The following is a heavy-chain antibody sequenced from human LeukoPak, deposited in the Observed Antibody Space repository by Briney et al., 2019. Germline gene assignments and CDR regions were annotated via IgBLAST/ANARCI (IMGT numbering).Heavy chain of an antibody. D-gene: IGHD3-22*01. CDR2: ISGSGGSA. CDR1: GFTFSSYA. Sequence: PGGSLRLSCAASGFTFSSYAMSWVRQAPGKGLEWVSGISGSGGSAYYADSVKGRFTISRGHSKNTLYLQVNSLRAEDTAAYYCAKVDYYDGSGYYYDAFDIWGQGAMVTVSS. J-gene: IGHJ3*02. CDR3: AKVDYYDGSGYYYDAFDI. V-gene: IGHV3-23*01.